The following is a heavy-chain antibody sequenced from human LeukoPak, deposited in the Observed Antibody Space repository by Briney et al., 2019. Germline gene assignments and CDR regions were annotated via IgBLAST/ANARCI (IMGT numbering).Heavy chain of an antibody. J-gene: IGHJ4*02. CDR3: ARDSLEYYDILTGYYNPFDY. Sequence: GASVKVSCKASGGTFSSYAISWVRQAPGQGLEWMGGIIPIFGTANYAQKFQGRVTITADESTSTAYMELSSLRSEDTAVYYCARDSLEYYDILTGYYNPFDYWGQGTLVTVSS. CDR2: IIPIFGTA. V-gene: IGHV1-69*13. CDR1: GGTFSSYA. D-gene: IGHD3-9*01.